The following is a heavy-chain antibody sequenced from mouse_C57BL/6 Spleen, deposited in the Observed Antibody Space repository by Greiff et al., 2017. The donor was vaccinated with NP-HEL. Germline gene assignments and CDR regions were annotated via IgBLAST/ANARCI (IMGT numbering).Heavy chain of an antibody. Sequence: VQRVESGPELVKPGASVKISCKASGYAFSSSWMNWVKQRPGKGLEWIGRIYPGDGDTNYNGKFKGKATLTADKSSSTAYMQLSSLTSEDSAVYFCARGDYDGYYYAMDYWGQGTSVTVSS. CDR2: IYPGDGDT. J-gene: IGHJ4*01. D-gene: IGHD1-2*01. CDR1: GYAFSSSW. V-gene: IGHV1-82*01. CDR3: ARGDYDGYYYAMDY.